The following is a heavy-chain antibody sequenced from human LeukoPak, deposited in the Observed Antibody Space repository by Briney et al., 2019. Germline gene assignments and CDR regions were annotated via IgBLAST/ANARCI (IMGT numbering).Heavy chain of an antibody. Sequence: GESLKISCKGSGYSFTSYWIGWVRQMPGKGLEWMGIIYPGDSDTRYSPSFQGQVTISADKSISTAYLKWSSLKASDTAMYYGARRDSGLPHYYCVMDVWGQGTTVTVSS. CDR2: IYPGDSDT. V-gene: IGHV5-51*01. CDR3: ARRDSGLPHYYCVMDV. J-gene: IGHJ6*02. D-gene: IGHD6-19*01. CDR1: GYSFTSYW.